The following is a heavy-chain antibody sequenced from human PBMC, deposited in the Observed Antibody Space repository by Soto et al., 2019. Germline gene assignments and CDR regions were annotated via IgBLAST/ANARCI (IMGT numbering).Heavy chain of an antibody. CDR3: AREDTAMVSFAY. CDR2: ISSSGSTI. J-gene: IGHJ4*02. D-gene: IGHD5-18*01. Sequence: GGSLRLSCAASGFTFSSYEMTWVRQAPGKGLEWVSNISSSGSTIYYADSVKGRFTISRDNAKNSLYLQMNSLRAEDTAVYYCAREDTAMVSFAYWGRGTQVTVSS. CDR1: GFTFSSYE. V-gene: IGHV3-48*03.